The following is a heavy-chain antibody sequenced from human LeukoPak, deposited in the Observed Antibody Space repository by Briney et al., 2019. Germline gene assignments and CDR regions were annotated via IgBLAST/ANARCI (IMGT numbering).Heavy chain of an antibody. CDR2: IYYSGST. J-gene: IGHJ4*02. Sequence: SQTLSLTCTVSGGSISSSSYYWGWIRQPPGKGLEWIGSIYYSGSTYYNPSLKSRVTISVDTSKNQFSLKLSSVTAADTAVYYCARTPGGDGYNGGGGYFDYWGQGTLVTVSS. D-gene: IGHD5-24*01. CDR3: ARTPGGDGYNGGGGYFDY. V-gene: IGHV4-39*07. CDR1: GGSISSSSYY.